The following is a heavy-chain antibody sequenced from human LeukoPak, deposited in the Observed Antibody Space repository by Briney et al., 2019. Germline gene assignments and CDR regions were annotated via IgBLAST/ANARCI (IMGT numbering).Heavy chain of an antibody. J-gene: IGHJ4*02. CDR1: GGSISSGDYY. CDR3: ARVARYDKGPNSYYFDY. Sequence: SQTLSLTCTVSGGSISSGDYYWSWIRQPPGKGPEWIGYIYYSGSTYYNPSLKSRVTISVDTSKNQFSLKLSSVTAADTAVYYCARVARYDKGPNSYYFDYWGQGTLVTVSS. CDR2: IYYSGST. D-gene: IGHD3-22*01. V-gene: IGHV4-30-4*01.